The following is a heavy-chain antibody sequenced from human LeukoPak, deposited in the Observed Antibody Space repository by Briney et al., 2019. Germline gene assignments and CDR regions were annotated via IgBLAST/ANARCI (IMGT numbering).Heavy chain of an antibody. CDR3: ARDKVTY. CDR1: GFTFSTYS. V-gene: IGHV3-7*01. J-gene: IGHJ4*02. Sequence: GGSLRLSCAASGFTFSTYSMNWVRQAPGKGLERVAHINKDGSEKYYVDSVKGRFTISRDNAKNSLYLQMNSLRVEDTAVYYCARDKVTYWGRGTLVTVSS. CDR2: INKDGSEK.